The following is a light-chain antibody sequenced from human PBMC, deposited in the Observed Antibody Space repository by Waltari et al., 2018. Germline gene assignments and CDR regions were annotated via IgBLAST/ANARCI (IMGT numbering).Light chain of an antibody. J-gene: IGKJ3*01. CDR3: MQSLQSPFT. CDR2: LGS. Sequence: EIVMAQSPLSLPVTPGEPASISCRSNQSLLNSNGYNYLAWYLQRPGQSPQLLIYLGSHRPYRVPDRFSGSGAGTDFTLKISRVEAEDFGVYYCMQSLQSPFTFGPGTKVDIK. CDR1: QSLLNSNGYNY. V-gene: IGKV2-28*01.